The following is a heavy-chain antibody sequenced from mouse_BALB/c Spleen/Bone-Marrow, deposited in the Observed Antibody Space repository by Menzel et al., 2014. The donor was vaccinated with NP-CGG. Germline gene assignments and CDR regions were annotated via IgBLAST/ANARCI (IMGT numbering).Heavy chain of an antibody. J-gene: IGHJ1*01. CDR1: GYSFTGYF. V-gene: IGHV1-20*02. CDR2: INPYNGDS. Sequence: VQLQQSGPELVKPGASVKISCKASGYSFTGYFMNWVIQSHGKSLEWIGRINPYNGDSFYNQKFKGKATLTVDKSSSTAHMELRSLASEDPAVYYCARVTTDWYFDVWGAGTTVTVSS. CDR3: ARVTTDWYFDV. D-gene: IGHD1-1*01.